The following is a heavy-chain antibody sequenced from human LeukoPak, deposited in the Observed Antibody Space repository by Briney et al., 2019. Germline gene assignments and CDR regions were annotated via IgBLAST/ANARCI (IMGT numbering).Heavy chain of an antibody. J-gene: IGHJ6*03. CDR2: IYTSGST. CDR1: GGSISSYY. V-gene: IGHV4-4*07. CDR3: ASSLCSTSCYGAYYYMDV. Sequence: PSETLSLTCTVSGGSISSYYWSWIRQPAGKGLEWIGRIYTSGSTNYNPSLKSRVTMSVDTSKNQFSLKLSSVTAADTAVYYCASSLCSTSCYGAYYYMDVWGKGTTVTVSS. D-gene: IGHD2-2*01.